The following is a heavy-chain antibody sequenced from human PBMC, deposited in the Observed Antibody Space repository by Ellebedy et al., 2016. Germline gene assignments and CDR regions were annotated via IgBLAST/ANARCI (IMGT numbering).Heavy chain of an antibody. CDR3: ARDKLVRSIGSYGLDV. D-gene: IGHD1-26*01. V-gene: IGHV3-33*01. J-gene: IGHJ6*02. Sequence: GESLKISCAASGFTFSDYNFHWVRRAPGKGLEWVRVTWYDGRDAYFADSVKGRFTISRDNSQNTHYLHMNTVRAEDTAVYYCARDKLVRSIGSYGLDVWGQGTTVTVSS. CDR1: GFTFSDYN. CDR2: TWYDGRDA.